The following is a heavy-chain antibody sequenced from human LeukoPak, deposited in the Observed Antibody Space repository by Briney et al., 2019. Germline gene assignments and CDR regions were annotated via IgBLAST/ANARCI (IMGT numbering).Heavy chain of an antibody. CDR1: GFTFDDYT. V-gene: IGHV3-43*01. CDR3: AKMREMATIGDLDY. J-gene: IGHJ4*02. CDR2: ISWDGGST. D-gene: IGHD5-24*01. Sequence: GGSLRLSCAASGFTFDDYTMHWVRQAPGKGLEWVSLISWDGGSTYYADSVKGRFTISRDNSKNTLYLQMNSLRAEDTAVYYCAKMREMATIGDLDYWGQGTLVTVSS.